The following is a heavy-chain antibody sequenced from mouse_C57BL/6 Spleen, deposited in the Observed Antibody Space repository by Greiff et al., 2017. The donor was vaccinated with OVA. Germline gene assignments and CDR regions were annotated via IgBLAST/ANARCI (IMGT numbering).Heavy chain of an antibody. CDR2: ISYDGSN. J-gene: IGHJ1*03. D-gene: IGHD1-1*01. V-gene: IGHV3-6*01. CDR1: GYSITSGYY. Sequence: EVKLMESGPGLVKPSQSLSLTCSVTGYSITSGYYWNWIRQFPGNKLEWMGYISYDGSNNYNPSLKNRISITRDTSKNQFFLKLNSVTTEDTATYYCARAFSITTVVATGYFDVWGTGTTVTVSS. CDR3: ARAFSITTVVATGYFDV.